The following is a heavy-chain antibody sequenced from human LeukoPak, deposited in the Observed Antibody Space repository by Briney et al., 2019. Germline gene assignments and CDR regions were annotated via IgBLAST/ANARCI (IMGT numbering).Heavy chain of an antibody. J-gene: IGHJ4*02. Sequence: SETLSLTCAVYGGSFSGYYWSWIRQPPGKGLEWIGEINHSGSTNYNPSLKSRVTISVDTSKNQFSLKLSSVTAADTAVYYCARAHSLTPFDYWGQGTLVTVSS. CDR1: GGSFSGYY. D-gene: IGHD2-21*01. CDR3: ARAHSLTPFDY. CDR2: INHSGST. V-gene: IGHV4-34*01.